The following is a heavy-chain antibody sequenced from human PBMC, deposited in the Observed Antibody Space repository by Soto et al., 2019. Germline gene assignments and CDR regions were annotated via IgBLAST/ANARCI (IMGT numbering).Heavy chain of an antibody. CDR2: INAGNGNT. J-gene: IGHJ5*02. Sequence: GASVKVSCKASGYTFTSYAMHWVRQAPGQRLEWMGWINAGNGNTKYSQKFQGRVTTTRDTSASTAYMELSSLRSEDTAVYYCARERITGVWFDPWGQGTLVTVSS. D-gene: IGHD1-20*01. V-gene: IGHV1-3*01. CDR3: ARERITGVWFDP. CDR1: GYTFTSYA.